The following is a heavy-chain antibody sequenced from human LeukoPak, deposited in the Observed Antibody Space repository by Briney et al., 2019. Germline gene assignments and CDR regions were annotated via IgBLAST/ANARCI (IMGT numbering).Heavy chain of an antibody. CDR1: GDSVSSNSAA. CDR2: TYYRSKWYR. CDR3: ARGGSYPLDY. D-gene: IGHD1-26*01. J-gene: IGHJ4*02. Sequence: SQILSLTCAISGDSVSSNSAAWNWIRQCPSRGLEWLGRTYYRSKWYRGYAVSVKSRITINPDTSKNQFSLQLNSVTPEDTAVYYCARGGSYPLDYWGQGTLVTVSS. V-gene: IGHV6-1*01.